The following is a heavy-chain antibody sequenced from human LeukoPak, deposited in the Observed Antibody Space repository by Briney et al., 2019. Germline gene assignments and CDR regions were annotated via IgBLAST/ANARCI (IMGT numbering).Heavy chain of an antibody. CDR1: GGTFSSYA. D-gene: IGHD6-6*01. J-gene: IGHJ4*02. CDR2: IIPIFVIS. CDR3: ARGVAARNGFDY. Sequence: SVKVSCKASGGTFSSYAISWVRQAPGQGLEWMGRIIPIFVISNYAKKFYDRVTITADKSTSTAYMELSSLRSEDTAVYYCARGVAARNGFDYWGQGTLVTVSS. V-gene: IGHV1-69*04.